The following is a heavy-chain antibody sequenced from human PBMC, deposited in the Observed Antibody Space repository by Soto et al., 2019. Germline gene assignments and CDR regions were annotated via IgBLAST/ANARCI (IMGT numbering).Heavy chain of an antibody. CDR2: IYYSGST. CDR3: ARAGASYAHFDY. D-gene: IGHD2-2*01. CDR1: GGSISSYY. Sequence: PSETLSLTCTVSGGSISSYYWSWIRQPPGQGLEWIGYIYYSGSTNYNPSLKSRVTISVDTSKNQFSLKLSSVTAADTAVYYWARAGASYAHFDYWGQGTLVTVSS. J-gene: IGHJ4*02. V-gene: IGHV4-59*01.